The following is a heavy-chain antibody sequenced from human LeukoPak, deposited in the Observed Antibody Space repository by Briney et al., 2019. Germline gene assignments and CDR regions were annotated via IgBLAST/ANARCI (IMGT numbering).Heavy chain of an antibody. CDR2: LSGSGGST. Sequence: GGSLRLSCAASGFTFNSYAMSWVRQAPGKGLEWGSALSGSGGSTYYADSVKGRFTISRDNSKNTLYLQMNSLRAEDTAVYYCAKGQDVLLWFGELSSFDYWGQGTLVTVSS. J-gene: IGHJ4*02. V-gene: IGHV3-23*01. CDR3: AKGQDVLLWFGELSSFDY. D-gene: IGHD3-10*01. CDR1: GFTFNSYA.